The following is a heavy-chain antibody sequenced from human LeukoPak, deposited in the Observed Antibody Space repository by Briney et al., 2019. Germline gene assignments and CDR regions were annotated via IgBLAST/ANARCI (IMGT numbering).Heavy chain of an antibody. Sequence: SSETLSLTCAVYGGSFSGYYWSWIRQPPGKGLEWIGEINHSGSTNYNPSLKSRVTISVDTSKNQFSLKLSSVTAADTAVYYCARGNLWSGSFPYWGQGTLVTVSS. CDR1: GGSFSGYY. J-gene: IGHJ4*02. V-gene: IGHV4-34*01. CDR3: ARGNLWSGSFPY. D-gene: IGHD3-3*01. CDR2: INHSGST.